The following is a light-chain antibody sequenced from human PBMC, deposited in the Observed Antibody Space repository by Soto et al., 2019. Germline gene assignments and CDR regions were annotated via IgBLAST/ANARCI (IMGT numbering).Light chain of an antibody. J-gene: IGLJ2*01. V-gene: IGLV1-40*01. Sequence: QSVLTQPPSVSGAPGQRVTISCTGSSSNIGAGYDVHWYQQLPGTAPKLLIYGNSNRPSGVPDRFSGSKSGTSASLAITGLQAEDEADYYCQSYDSSLPPSVVFGGGTKVTVL. CDR3: QSYDSSLPPSVV. CDR2: GNS. CDR1: SSNIGAGYD.